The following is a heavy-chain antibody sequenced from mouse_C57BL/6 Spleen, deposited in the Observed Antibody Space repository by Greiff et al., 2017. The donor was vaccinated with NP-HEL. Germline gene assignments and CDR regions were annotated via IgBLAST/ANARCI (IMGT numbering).Heavy chain of an antibody. D-gene: IGHD2-1*01. Sequence: VQLQQSGPELVKPGASVKISCKASGYSFTDYNMNWVKQSNGKSLEWIGVINPNYGTTSYNQKFKGKATLTVDQSSSTAYMQLNSLTSDDAAVYYCARGGNYPRWYFDVWGTGTTVTVSS. CDR3: ARGGNYPRWYFDV. CDR1: GYSFTDYN. J-gene: IGHJ1*03. CDR2: INPNYGTT. V-gene: IGHV1-39*01.